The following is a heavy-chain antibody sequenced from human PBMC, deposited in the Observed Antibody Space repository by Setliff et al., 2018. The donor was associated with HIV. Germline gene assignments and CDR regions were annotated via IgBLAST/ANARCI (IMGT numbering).Heavy chain of an antibody. J-gene: IGHJ6*03. CDR1: GGPVSSGSYY. V-gene: IGHV4-61*09. CDR2: IYTSGST. CDR3: ARDVPWGDYYYYMDV. D-gene: IGHD3-16*01. Sequence: PSETLSLTCTVSGGPVSSGSYYRSWIRQPAGKGLEWIGHIYTSGSTNYNPSLKSRVTMSVDTSKNQFSPKLSSVTAADTAVYYCARDVPWGDYYYYMDVWGKGTTVTVSS.